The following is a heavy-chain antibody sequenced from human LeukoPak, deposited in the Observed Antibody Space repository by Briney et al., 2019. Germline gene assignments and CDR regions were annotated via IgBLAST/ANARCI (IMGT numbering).Heavy chain of an antibody. J-gene: IGHJ6*03. D-gene: IGHD6-13*01. CDR2: IFHSGTT. CDR1: GYSISTGYY. Sequence: SETLSLTCTVSGYSISTGYYWGWIRQSPEKGLEWIESIFHSGTTYYNPSLKSRVTLSVDTSKNQFSLRLSSVTAADTAVYFCAKSIASAGTNSCYYMDVWGKGTTVTVSS. V-gene: IGHV4-38-2*02. CDR3: AKSIASAGTNSCYYMDV.